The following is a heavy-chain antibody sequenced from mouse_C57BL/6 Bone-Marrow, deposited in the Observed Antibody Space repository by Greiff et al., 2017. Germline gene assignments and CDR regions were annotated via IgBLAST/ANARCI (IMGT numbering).Heavy chain of an antibody. CDR1: GYTFTDYE. J-gene: IGHJ3*01. V-gene: IGHV1-15*01. Sequence: QVHVKQSGAELVRPGASVTLSCKASGYTFTDYEMHWVKQTPVHGLEWIGAIDPETGGTAYNQKFKGKAILTADNAASTAYMELRSLTSEDSAVYYCTRGAYDYAWFAYWGQGTLVTVSA. D-gene: IGHD2-4*01. CDR3: TRGAYDYAWFAY. CDR2: IDPETGGT.